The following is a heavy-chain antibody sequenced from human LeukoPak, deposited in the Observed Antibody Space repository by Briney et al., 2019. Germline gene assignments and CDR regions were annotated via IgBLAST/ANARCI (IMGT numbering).Heavy chain of an antibody. D-gene: IGHD2-8*01. CDR2: XXXDGSEK. Sequence: PGGSLRLSCAASGFTFSSYWMSWVRQAPGKGLXXXXXXXXDGSEKYYVDSVKGRFTISRDNAKNSLYLQMNSLRAEDTAVYYCARDGPNIVLMVYALYYYYYGMDVWGQGTTVTVSS. V-gene: IGHV3-7*01. J-gene: IGHJ6*02. CDR1: GFTFSSYW. CDR3: ARDGPNIVLMVYALYYYYYGMDV.